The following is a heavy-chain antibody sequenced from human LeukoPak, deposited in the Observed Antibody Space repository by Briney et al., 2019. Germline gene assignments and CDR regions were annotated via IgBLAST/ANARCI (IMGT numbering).Heavy chain of an antibody. V-gene: IGHV3-74*01. Sequence: GGSLRLSCAASGFTFSSYWMHWVRQAPGKGLVWVSRINSDGSTTSHADSVKGRFTISRDNAKNTLFLQMNSLRAEDTAVYYCARGGSSSWYGSWGQGALVTVSS. J-gene: IGHJ5*01. D-gene: IGHD6-13*01. CDR1: GFTFSSYW. CDR2: INSDGSTT. CDR3: ARGGSSSWYGS.